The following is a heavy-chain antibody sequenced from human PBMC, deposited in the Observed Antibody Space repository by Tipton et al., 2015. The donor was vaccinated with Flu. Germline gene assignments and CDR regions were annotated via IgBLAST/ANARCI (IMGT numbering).Heavy chain of an antibody. Sequence: TLSLTCTVSGGSISSGDYYWSWIRQPPGKGLEWIGYIYYSGSTYYNPSLKSRVTISVDTSKNQFSLKLSSVTAADTAVYYCARGQMVRGVYAEDYWGQGTLVTVSS. CDR1: GGSISSGDYY. J-gene: IGHJ4*02. D-gene: IGHD3-10*01. CDR3: ARGQMVRGVYAEDY. V-gene: IGHV4-30-4*01. CDR2: IYYSGST.